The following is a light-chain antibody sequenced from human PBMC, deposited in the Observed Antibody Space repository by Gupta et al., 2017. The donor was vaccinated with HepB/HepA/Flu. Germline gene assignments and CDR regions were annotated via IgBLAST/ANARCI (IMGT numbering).Light chain of an antibody. J-gene: IGKJ1*01. CDR1: QSVSSSY. CDR3: QQYGGSPQT. V-gene: IGKV3-20*01. Sequence: EIVLTQSPGTLSLSQGERATLSCRASQSVSSSYLAWYQQKPGQAPRLLIYGASSRATGIPDRFSGSGSGTGFTLTISRLEPEDFAVYYCQQYGGSPQTFGQGTKVEIK. CDR2: GAS.